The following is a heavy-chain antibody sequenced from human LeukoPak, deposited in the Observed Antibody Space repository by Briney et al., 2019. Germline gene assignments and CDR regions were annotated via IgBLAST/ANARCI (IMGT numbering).Heavy chain of an antibody. Sequence: PGGSLRLSCAASGFTFSSYAMSWVRQAPGKGLEWVSAISGSGGSTYYADSVKGRFTISRDNSKNTLYLQVNSLRAEDTAVYYCAKCGSGGSCYQFDYWGQGTLVTVSS. D-gene: IGHD2-15*01. CDR2: ISGSGGST. J-gene: IGHJ4*02. CDR1: GFTFSSYA. CDR3: AKCGSGGSCYQFDY. V-gene: IGHV3-23*01.